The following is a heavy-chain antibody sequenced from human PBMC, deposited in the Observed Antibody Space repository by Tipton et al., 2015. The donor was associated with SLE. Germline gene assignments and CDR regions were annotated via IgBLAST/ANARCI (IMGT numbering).Heavy chain of an antibody. V-gene: IGHV4-39*02. CDR2: INDSGST. CDR1: GGSISSSSYF. D-gene: IGHD3-10*01. CDR3: ARGGRELVVFTWFDR. Sequence: TLSLTCTVSGGSISSSSYFWGWIRQPPGKGLEWIGDINDSGSTNYNPSLRSRVTISVDTSENQVSLNLGSVTAADTAIYYCARGGRELVVFTWFDRWGQGTLVTVSS. J-gene: IGHJ5*02.